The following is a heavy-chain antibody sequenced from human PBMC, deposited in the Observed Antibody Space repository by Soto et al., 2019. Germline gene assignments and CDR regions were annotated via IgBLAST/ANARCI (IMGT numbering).Heavy chain of an antibody. CDR3: ARDSIRAAGNDY. CDR1: GFTFSSYA. V-gene: IGHV3-23*01. D-gene: IGHD6-13*01. J-gene: IGHJ4*02. CDR2: ISGSGGST. Sequence: EVQLLESGGGLVQPGGSLRLSCAASGFTFSSYAMSWVRQAPGKGLEWVSAISGSGGSTYYADSVKGRFTISRDNSKNTLYLQMSSLRAEDTAVYYCARDSIRAAGNDYWGQGTLVTVSS.